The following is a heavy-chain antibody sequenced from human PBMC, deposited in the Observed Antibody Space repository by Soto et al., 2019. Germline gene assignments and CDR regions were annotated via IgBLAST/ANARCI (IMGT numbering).Heavy chain of an antibody. CDR2: MNPNSGNT. CDR3: ARIGGTVYDFWSGYYYYYYGMDV. D-gene: IGHD3-3*01. CDR1: GYTFTSYD. V-gene: IGHV1-8*01. J-gene: IGHJ6*02. Sequence: QVQLVQSGAEVKKPGASVKVSCKASGYTFTSYDINWVRQATGQGLEWMGWMNPNSGNTGYAQKFQGRVTMTRNTSISTAYMELSSLRSEDTAVYYCARIGGTVYDFWSGYYYYYYGMDVWGQGTTVTVSS.